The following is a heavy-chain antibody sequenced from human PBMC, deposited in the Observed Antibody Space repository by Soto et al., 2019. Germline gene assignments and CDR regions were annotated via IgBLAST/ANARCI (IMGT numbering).Heavy chain of an antibody. D-gene: IGHD2-2*01. Sequence: PGGSLRLSCAVSGFTFTSYSMSWFRQAPGEGLEWVANTRQDGHEKYYVDSVRGRFTISRDNAQNSLYLQMDSLRAEDTAMYYCARDLPGYCSTTNCYYYFDFWGQGTLVTVSS. CDR3: ARDLPGYCSTTNCYYYFDF. V-gene: IGHV3-7*03. CDR2: TRQDGHEK. J-gene: IGHJ4*02. CDR1: GFTFTSYS.